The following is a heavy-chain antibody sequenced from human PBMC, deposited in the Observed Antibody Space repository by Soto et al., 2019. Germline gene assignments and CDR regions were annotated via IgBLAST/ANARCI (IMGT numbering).Heavy chain of an antibody. CDR3: ARGGIAAAGPGDFDY. J-gene: IGHJ4*02. CDR2: IYYSGST. CDR1: GGSISSYY. V-gene: IGHV4-59*01. Sequence: SETLSLTCTVSGGSISSYYWSWIRQPPGKGLEWIGYIYYSGSTNYNPSLKSRVTISVDTSKNQFSLKLSSVTAADTAVYYCARGGIAAAGPGDFDYWGQGALVTVSS. D-gene: IGHD6-13*01.